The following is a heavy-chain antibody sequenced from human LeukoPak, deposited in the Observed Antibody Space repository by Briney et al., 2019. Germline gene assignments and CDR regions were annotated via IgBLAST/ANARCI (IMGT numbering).Heavy chain of an antibody. V-gene: IGHV3-30-3*01. CDR3: ARGRITMISSY. D-gene: IGHD3-22*01. CDR1: GFTFSSYA. CDR2: ISYDGSNK. J-gene: IGHJ4*02. Sequence: QTGGSLRLSCAASGFTFSSYAMHWVRQAPGKGLEWVAVISYDGSNKYYADSVKGRLTISRDNSKNTLYLQMNSLRAEDTAVYYCARGRITMISSYWGQGTLVTVSS.